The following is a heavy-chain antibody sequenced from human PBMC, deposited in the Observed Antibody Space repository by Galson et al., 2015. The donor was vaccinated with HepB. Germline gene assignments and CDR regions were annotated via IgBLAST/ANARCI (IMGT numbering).Heavy chain of an antibody. J-gene: IGHJ3*02. D-gene: IGHD3-22*01. CDR3: ARLMDYYDSSGYSHAFDI. Sequence: ETLSLTCAVSGGSISSSNWWSWVRQPPGKGLEWIGEIYHSGSTNYNPSLKSRVTISVDKSKNQFSLKLSSVTAADTAVYYCARLMDYYDSSGYSHAFDIWGQGTMVTVSS. CDR1: GGSISSSNW. CDR2: IYHSGST. V-gene: IGHV4-4*02.